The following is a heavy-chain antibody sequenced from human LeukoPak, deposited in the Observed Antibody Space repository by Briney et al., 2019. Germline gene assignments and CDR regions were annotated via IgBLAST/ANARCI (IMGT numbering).Heavy chain of an antibody. D-gene: IGHD6-13*01. V-gene: IGHV1-2*06. CDR2: INPNSGGT. Sequence: GASVKVSCKASGGTFSSYAISWVRQAPGQGLEWMGRINPNSGGTNYAQKFQGRVTMTRDTSISTAYMELSRLRSDDTAVYYCARDPAIAAAGSMEVDYWGQGTLVTVSS. CDR3: ARDPAIAAAGSMEVDY. CDR1: GGTFSSYA. J-gene: IGHJ4*02.